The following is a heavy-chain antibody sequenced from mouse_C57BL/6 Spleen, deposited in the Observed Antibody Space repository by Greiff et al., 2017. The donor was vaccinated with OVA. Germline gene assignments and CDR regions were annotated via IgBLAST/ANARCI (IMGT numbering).Heavy chain of an antibody. CDR2: ISTGSSTI. D-gene: IGHD2-3*01. Sequence: DVKLVESGGGLVKPGGSLKLSCAASGFTFSDYGMHWVRQAPEKGLEWVAYISTGSSTIYSADTVKGRFTISSDNAKNPLFLHMTRLRSQETAMYYCASPVNDGYPAWFAYWGQGTLVTVSA. CDR1: GFTFSDYG. V-gene: IGHV5-17*01. J-gene: IGHJ3*01. CDR3: ASPVNDGYPAWFAY.